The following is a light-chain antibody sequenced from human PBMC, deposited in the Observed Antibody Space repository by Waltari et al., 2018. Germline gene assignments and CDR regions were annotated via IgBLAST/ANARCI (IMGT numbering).Light chain of an antibody. CDR1: QGISSY. CDR2: YAS. CDR3: QQYYSTLL. V-gene: IGKV1D-43*01. Sequence: AIRMTQSPFSLSASVGDRVTITCWASQGISSYLAWYQQKPAKAPKLFIYYASSLQSGVASRFSGSGSGTDYTRTISSLQPEDFATYYCQQYYSTLLFGGGTKVESK. J-gene: IGKJ4*01.